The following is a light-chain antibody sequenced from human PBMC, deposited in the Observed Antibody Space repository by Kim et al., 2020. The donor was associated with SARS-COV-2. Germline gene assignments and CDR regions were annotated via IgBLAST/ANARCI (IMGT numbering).Light chain of an antibody. Sequence: SASVGDIITIPCRASQSVSVWLAWFQQKEGQPPRLLIHKASNLQSGVPSRFMGSGSGTEFTLTISSLQPDDFATYDCQQYIGYPYTFGKGTKLE. CDR2: KAS. CDR3: QQYIGYPYT. V-gene: IGKV1-5*03. CDR1: QSVSVW. J-gene: IGKJ2*01.